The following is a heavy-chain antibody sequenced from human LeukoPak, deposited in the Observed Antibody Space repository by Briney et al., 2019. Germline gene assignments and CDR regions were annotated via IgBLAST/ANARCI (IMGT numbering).Heavy chain of an antibody. CDR1: GFTFSDYG. CDR2: MSYDGSNK. Sequence: QPGRSLRLSCAASGFTFSDYGLHWVRQAPGKGLEWVAVMSYDGSNKYYADSVRGRFTISRDNSKNTLYLQMNSLRAEDTAVYYCAKDRETTASGTFGYWGQGALVTVSS. CDR3: AKDRETTASGTFGY. J-gene: IGHJ4*02. V-gene: IGHV3-30*18. D-gene: IGHD6-13*01.